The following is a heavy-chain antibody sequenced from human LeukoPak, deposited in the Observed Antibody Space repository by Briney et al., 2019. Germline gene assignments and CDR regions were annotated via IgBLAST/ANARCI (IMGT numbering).Heavy chain of an antibody. D-gene: IGHD3-22*01. CDR3: ARKGGGYYYADAFDI. Sequence: KPGGSLRLSCAAPRFTFSSYSMNWVRQAPGKGLEWVSSISSSSSYIYYADSVKGRFTISRDNAKNSLYLQMNSLRAEDTAVYYCARKGGGYYYADAFDIWGQGTMVTVSS. J-gene: IGHJ3*02. CDR1: RFTFSSYS. CDR2: ISSSSSYI. V-gene: IGHV3-21*01.